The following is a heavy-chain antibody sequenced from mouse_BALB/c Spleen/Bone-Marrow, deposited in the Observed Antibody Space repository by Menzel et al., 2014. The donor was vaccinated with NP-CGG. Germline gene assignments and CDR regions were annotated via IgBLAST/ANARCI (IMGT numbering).Heavy chain of an antibody. CDR1: GFNIRDTY. CDR2: IDPAKDKT. J-gene: IGHJ3*01. Sequence: EVQLQQSGAELVKPGASVKLSCTSSGFNIRDTYIHWVKQRPEQGLEWIGKIDPAKDKTEYDPKFQGKATITADTPSNTAYLQLSSLTSEDTAVYYCARGVRQLGLPFWGQGTLVTVST. CDR3: ARGVRQLGLPF. D-gene: IGHD3-2*01. V-gene: IGHV14-3*02.